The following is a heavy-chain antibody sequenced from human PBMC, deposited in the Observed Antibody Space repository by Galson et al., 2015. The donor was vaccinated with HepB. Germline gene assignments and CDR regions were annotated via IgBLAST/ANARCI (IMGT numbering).Heavy chain of an antibody. J-gene: IGHJ4*02. CDR3: ARAQSRYSGSPLDY. CDR1: GFTFSSYW. CDR2: IKQDGSEK. D-gene: IGHD1-26*01. Sequence: SLRLSCAASGFTFSSYWMSWVRQAPGKGLEWVANIKQDGSEKYYVDSVKGRFTISRDNAKNSLYLQMNSLRAEDTAVYYCARAQSRYSGSPLDYWGQGTLVTVSS. V-gene: IGHV3-7*03.